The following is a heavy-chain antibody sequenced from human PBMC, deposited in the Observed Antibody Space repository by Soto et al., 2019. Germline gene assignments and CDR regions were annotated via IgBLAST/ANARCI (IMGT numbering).Heavy chain of an antibody. J-gene: IGHJ3*02. CDR3: ARDLGAENAIEI. CDR1: GFTFNTYW. CDR2: INSDGSPS. Sequence: GGALGLSCAASGFTFNTYWMHWVRQSPGKGLVWVSRINSDGSPSSYADSVRGRFSISRDNAKNTLYLQMNSLRAEDTAVYYCARDLGAENAIEIWCRGTMVNVSS. V-gene: IGHV3-74*01.